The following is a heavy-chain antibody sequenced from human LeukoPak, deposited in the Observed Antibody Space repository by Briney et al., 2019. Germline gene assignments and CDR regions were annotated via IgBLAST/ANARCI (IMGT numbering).Heavy chain of an antibody. Sequence: PGGSLRLSCAASGFNFRSYGMHWVRQTPGKGLEWLAYIRSDGKYKPYADSVKGRFTISRDNSKNTLYLQMNSLRAEDTAVYYCARPMITMVFTAAFDIWGQGTMVTVSS. CDR3: ARPMITMVFTAAFDI. J-gene: IGHJ3*02. D-gene: IGHD3-10*01. CDR2: IRSDGKYK. CDR1: GFNFRSYG. V-gene: IGHV3-30*02.